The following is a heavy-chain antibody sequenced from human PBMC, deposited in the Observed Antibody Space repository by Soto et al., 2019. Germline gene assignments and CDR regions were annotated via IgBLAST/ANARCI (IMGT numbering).Heavy chain of an antibody. D-gene: IGHD1-26*01. CDR1: GGAVSSGSYY. Sequence: QVQLQESGPELVKPSETLSLTCTVSGGAVSSGSYYWSWIQQPPGKGLEWIGYIYYSGSTKYNPSLKSRVTISVDTSKNQFSLKLSSVTAADTAVYYCARAGLGDGSDYWGQGTLVTVSS. V-gene: IGHV4-61*01. CDR3: ARAGLGDGSDY. J-gene: IGHJ4*02. CDR2: IYYSGST.